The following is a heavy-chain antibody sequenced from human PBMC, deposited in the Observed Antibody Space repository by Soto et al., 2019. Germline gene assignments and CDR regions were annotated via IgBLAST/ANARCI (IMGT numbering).Heavy chain of an antibody. Sequence: PGGSLRLSCAASGFTFSSYAMSWVRQAPGKGLEWVSAISGSGGSTYYADSVKGRFTISRDNSKNTLYLQMNSLRAEDTAVYYCAKSTDLYYDILTGYYPYWGQGTLVTVSS. CDR2: ISGSGGST. V-gene: IGHV3-23*01. J-gene: IGHJ4*02. D-gene: IGHD3-9*01. CDR3: AKSTDLYYDILTGYYPY. CDR1: GFTFSSYA.